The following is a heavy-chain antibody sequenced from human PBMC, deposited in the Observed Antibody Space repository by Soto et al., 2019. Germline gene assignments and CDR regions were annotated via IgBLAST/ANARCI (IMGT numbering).Heavy chain of an antibody. CDR1: GFTFSSYA. V-gene: IGHV3-30-3*01. Sequence: GGSLRLSCAASGFTFSSYAMHWVRQAPGKGLEWVAVISYDGSNKYYADSVKGRFTISRDNSKNTLYLQMNSLRAEDTAVYYCASKVEGLHWSQGTVVTVSS. D-gene: IGHD4-17*01. CDR2: ISYDGSNK. CDR3: ASKVEGLH. J-gene: IGHJ4*02.